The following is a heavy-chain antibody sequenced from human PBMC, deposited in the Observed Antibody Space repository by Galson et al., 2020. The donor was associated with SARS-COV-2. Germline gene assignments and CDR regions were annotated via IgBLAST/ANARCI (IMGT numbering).Heavy chain of an antibody. D-gene: IGHD2-8*02. CDR1: GGSIANYF. CDR2: IYYSGST. V-gene: IGHV4-59*01. J-gene: IGHJ3*02. CDR3: TRSYCTGANCFFDNHAFDI. Sequence: SETLSLTCTVSGGSIANYFWNWIRQPPGKGLEWIGFIYYSGSTNYNPSLKSRVTISEDTSKNQFSLNLRFVTAADTAVYYCTRSYCTGANCFFDNHAFDIWSPGTVVTVSS.